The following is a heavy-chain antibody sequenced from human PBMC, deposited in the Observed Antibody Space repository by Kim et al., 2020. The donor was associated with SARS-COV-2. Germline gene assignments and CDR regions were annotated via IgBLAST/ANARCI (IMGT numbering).Heavy chain of an antibody. D-gene: IGHD3-22*01. CDR3: AKVGGYYDSSSSSDY. CDR2: ISGSGGST. J-gene: IGHJ4*02. Sequence: GGSLRLSCAASGFTFSSYAMSWVRQAPGKGLEWVSAISGSGGSTYYADSVKGRFTISRDNSKNTLYLQMNSLRAEDTAVYYCAKVGGYYDSSSSSDYWGQGTLVTVSS. V-gene: IGHV3-23*01. CDR1: GFTFSSYA.